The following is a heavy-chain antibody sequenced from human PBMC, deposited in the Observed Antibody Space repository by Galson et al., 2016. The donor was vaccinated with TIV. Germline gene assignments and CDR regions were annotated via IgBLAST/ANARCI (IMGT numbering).Heavy chain of an antibody. CDR3: ARGSGSSWPFYFDV. CDR1: GFTFSNFW. J-gene: IGHJ4*02. Sequence: SLRLSCAASGFTFSNFWMHWVRQVPGKGLVWVSRIKTDGSRTDYVDSVKGRFTISRDNAKNTLYLQMNSLRAEDTAVYFCARGSGSSWPFYFDVWGRGTPVTVSS. V-gene: IGHV3-74*01. D-gene: IGHD6-6*01. CDR2: IKTDGSRT.